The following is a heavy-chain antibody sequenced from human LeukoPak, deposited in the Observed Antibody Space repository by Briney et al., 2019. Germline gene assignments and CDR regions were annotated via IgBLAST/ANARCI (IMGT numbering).Heavy chain of an antibody. Sequence: GESLKISCKGSGYSFTSYWIGWVRQMPGKGLEWMGIMYPGDSDTRYSPSFQGQVTISADKSISTACLQWSSLKASDTAMYYCARLEEAYCGGDCYSRWFDYWGQGTLVTVSS. CDR3: ARLEEAYCGGDCYSRWFDY. CDR2: MYPGDSDT. J-gene: IGHJ4*02. CDR1: GYSFTSYW. D-gene: IGHD2-21*01. V-gene: IGHV5-51*01.